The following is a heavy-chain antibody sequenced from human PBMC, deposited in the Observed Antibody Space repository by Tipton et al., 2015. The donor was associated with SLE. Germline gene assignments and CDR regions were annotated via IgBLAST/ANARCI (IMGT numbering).Heavy chain of an antibody. CDR1: GYSINNGFY. V-gene: IGHV4-38-2*02. J-gene: IGHJ6*03. CDR2: IYHSGTT. Sequence: TLSLTCTVSGYSINNGFYWGWIRQPPGKGLKWIGIIYHSGTTYYNPSLKSRVTISVDTSKNQFSLRLSSVTAADTAMYYCARDLYDFWSGYTPSGAMDVWGKGTTVTVSS. CDR3: ARDLYDFWSGYTPSGAMDV. D-gene: IGHD3-3*01.